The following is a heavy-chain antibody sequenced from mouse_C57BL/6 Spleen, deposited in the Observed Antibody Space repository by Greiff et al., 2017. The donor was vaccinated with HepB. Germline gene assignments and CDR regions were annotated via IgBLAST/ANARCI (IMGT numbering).Heavy chain of an antibody. CDR3: ARGPYYYGSGYFDV. D-gene: IGHD1-1*01. V-gene: IGHV1-18*01. CDR2: INPNNGGT. CDR1: GYTFTDYN. Sequence: EVKLLESGPELVKPGASVKIPCKASGYTFTDYNMDWVKQSHGKSLEWIGDINPNNGGTIYNQKFKGKATLTVDKSSSTAYMELRSLTSEDTAVYYCARGPYYYGSGYFDVWGTGTTVTVSS. J-gene: IGHJ1*03.